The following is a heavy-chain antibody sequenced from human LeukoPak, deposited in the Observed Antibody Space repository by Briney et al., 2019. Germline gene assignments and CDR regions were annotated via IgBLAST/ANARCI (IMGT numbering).Heavy chain of an antibody. CDR2: INHSGST. CDR1: GGSFSGYY. J-gene: IGHJ4*02. CDR3: ARHGSRANYYDSSGYYERIDY. V-gene: IGHV4-34*01. D-gene: IGHD3-22*01. Sequence: PSQTLSLTCAVYGGSFSGYYWSWIRQPPGKGLEWIGEINHSGSTNYNPSLKSRVTISVDTSKNQFSLKLSSVTAADTAVYYCARHGSRANYYDSSGYYERIDYWGQGTLVTVSS.